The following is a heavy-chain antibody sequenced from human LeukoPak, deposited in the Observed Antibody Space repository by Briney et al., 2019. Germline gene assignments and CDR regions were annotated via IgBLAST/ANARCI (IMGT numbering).Heavy chain of an antibody. J-gene: IGHJ4*02. V-gene: IGHV3-23*01. CDR3: ARDYADYVGYFFFDY. CDR2: ISGGGETT. CDR1: GFTFNNYA. Sequence: GGSLRLSCAASGFTFNNYAMNWVRQAPGKGMEWVSSISGGGETTYYADSAKGRFTISRDNSQNTLYLQMNSLRAEDTAVYYCARDYADYVGYFFFDYWGQGTLVTASS. D-gene: IGHD4-17*01.